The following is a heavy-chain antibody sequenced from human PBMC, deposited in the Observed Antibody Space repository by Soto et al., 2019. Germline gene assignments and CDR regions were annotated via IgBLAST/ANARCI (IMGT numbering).Heavy chain of an antibody. J-gene: IGHJ4*02. CDR2: INHSGNT. D-gene: IGHD1-26*01. CDR3: ARHHVRGRTIAGAAEF. Sequence: SETLSLTXAVYGKSLSGYYWSWIRQPPGKALEWIGEINHSGNTNYKPSLKSRVTISVDTSKNQLFLNLSSVTAADTAMYYCARHHVRGRTIAGAAEFWGQGTLVTVSS. CDR1: GKSLSGYY. V-gene: IGHV4-34*01.